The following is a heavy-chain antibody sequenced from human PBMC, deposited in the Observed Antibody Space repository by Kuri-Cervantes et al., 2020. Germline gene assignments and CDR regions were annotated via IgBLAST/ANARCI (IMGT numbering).Heavy chain of an antibody. D-gene: IGHD3-22*01. CDR2: INPSGGST. Sequence: ASVKVSCKASGGTFSSYAISWVRQAPGQGLEWMGWINPSGGSTSYAQKFQGRVTMTRDTSTSTVYMELSSLRSEDTAVYYCARVDVTMIVVGALGAFDIWGQGTMVTVSS. CDR1: GGTFSSYA. J-gene: IGHJ3*02. CDR3: ARVDVTMIVVGALGAFDI. V-gene: IGHV1-46*01.